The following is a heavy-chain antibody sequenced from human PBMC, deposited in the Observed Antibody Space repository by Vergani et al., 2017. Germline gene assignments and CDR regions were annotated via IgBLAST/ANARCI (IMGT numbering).Heavy chain of an antibody. D-gene: IGHD6-6*01. CDR3: ARGQLVGIFDY. CDR2: ISSSSSYI. CDR1: GFTFSSYA. J-gene: IGHJ4*02. Sequence: EVQLLESGGGLVQPGGSLRLSCTASGFTFSSYAMSWVRQAPGKGLEWVSSISSSSSYIYYADSVKGRFTISRDNAKNSLYLQMNSLRAEDTAVYYCARGQLVGIFDYWGQGTLVTVSS. V-gene: IGHV3-21*01.